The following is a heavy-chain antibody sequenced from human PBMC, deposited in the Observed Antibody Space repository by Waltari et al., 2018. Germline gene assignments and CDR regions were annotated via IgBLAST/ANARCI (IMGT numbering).Heavy chain of an antibody. D-gene: IGHD6-13*01. CDR2: ISWNSGTT. Sequence: EAQLVESGGGLVQPGRSLRLSCEASGFIFDSYAIHWVRQPPGKCLEWFSGISWNSGTTAYADSGKSRFTISRDNARSSLFLQMDSLRVEDTALYFCAKKAGSSWTEAFDVWGRGTMVTVSS. V-gene: IGHV3-9*01. CDR3: AKKAGSSWTEAFDV. CDR1: GFIFDSYA. J-gene: IGHJ3*01.